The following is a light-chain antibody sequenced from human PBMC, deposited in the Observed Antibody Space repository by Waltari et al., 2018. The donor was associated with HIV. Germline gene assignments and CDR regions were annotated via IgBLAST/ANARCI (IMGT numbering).Light chain of an antibody. Sequence: QSALTQPPSASGSPGTSVTISCTATSSDVGGSKYVSWYQQHPGKAPNLMIYEVNKRPSGVPDRFSGSKSANTASLTVSGLQADDEADYYCNSYAGSNNWVFGGGTKLTVL. V-gene: IGLV2-8*01. J-gene: IGLJ3*02. CDR3: NSYAGSNNWV. CDR1: SSDVGGSKY. CDR2: EVN.